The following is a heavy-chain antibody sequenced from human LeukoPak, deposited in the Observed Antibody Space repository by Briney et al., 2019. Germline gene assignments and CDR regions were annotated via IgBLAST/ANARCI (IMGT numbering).Heavy chain of an antibody. CDR1: GYSFTSYW. Sequence: GESLKISCKGSGYSFTSYWIGWVRQMPGKGLEWMGIIYPGDSDTRYSPSFQGQVTISADKSISTAYLQWSSLKAWDTAMYYCASPGEPAYCGGDCYSEGYFQHWGQGTLVTVSS. V-gene: IGHV5-51*01. CDR3: ASPGEPAYCGGDCYSEGYFQH. J-gene: IGHJ1*01. D-gene: IGHD2-21*02. CDR2: IYPGDSDT.